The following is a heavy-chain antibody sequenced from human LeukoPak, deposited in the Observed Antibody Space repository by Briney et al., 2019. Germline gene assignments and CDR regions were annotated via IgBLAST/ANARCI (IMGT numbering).Heavy chain of an antibody. D-gene: IGHD6-13*01. CDR2: IYYSGST. CDR1: GGSISSYY. CDR3: ARRGIAAGWFDP. Sequence: SETLSLTCTVSGGSISSYYWSWIRQPPGKGLEWIGYIYYSGSTNYNPFLKSRVTISVDTSKNQFSLKLSSVTAADTAVYYCARRGIAAGWFDPWGQGTLVTVSS. V-gene: IGHV4-59*08. J-gene: IGHJ5*02.